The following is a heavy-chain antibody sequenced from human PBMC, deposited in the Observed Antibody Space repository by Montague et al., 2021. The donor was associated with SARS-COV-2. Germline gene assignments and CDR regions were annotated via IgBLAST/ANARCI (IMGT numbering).Heavy chain of an antibody. CDR2: IWYDGSNQ. Sequence: SLRLSCAASGFPFSSYDMHWVRQAPGKGLEWVAVIWYDGSNQYYGGSVKGRFTISRDNSKNTLYLQMNSLRAEDTAVYYCAREYSAPRWFGEYNRYGMDVWGQGTTVTVSS. CDR3: AREYSAPRWFGEYNRYGMDV. CDR1: GFPFSSYD. J-gene: IGHJ6*02. D-gene: IGHD3-10*01. V-gene: IGHV3-33*08.